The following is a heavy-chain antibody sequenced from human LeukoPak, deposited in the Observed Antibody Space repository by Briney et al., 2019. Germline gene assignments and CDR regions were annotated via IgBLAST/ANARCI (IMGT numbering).Heavy chain of an antibody. J-gene: IGHJ6*04. Sequence: ASVKVSCKASGYTFTDHAINWVRQAPGQGLGYMGWINTNTGNPTYAQAFTGRIVFSLDTSVSTAYLQIGSLEADDTAVYFCARRSMVQHLDVWGKGTTVIVSS. V-gene: IGHV7-4-1*01. CDR2: INTNTGNP. CDR1: GYTFTDHA. CDR3: ARRSMVQHLDV. D-gene: IGHD4/OR15-4a*01.